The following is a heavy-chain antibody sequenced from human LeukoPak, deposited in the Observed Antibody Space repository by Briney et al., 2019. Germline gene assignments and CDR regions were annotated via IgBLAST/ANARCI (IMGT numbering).Heavy chain of an antibody. CDR2: IYMSGNT. CDR1: GVSISSDIYF. V-gene: IGHV4-61*02. D-gene: IGHD2-15*01. J-gene: IGHJ5*02. CDR3: AVTRRYCSGGSCYNWLDP. Sequence: SQTLSLTCTVSGVSISSDIYFWSWIRQPAGKGLEWIGRIYMSGNTNYNLPLKSRLTISVDTSKNQFYLKLSSVTAADTAVYYCAVTRRYCSGGSCYNWLDPWGQGTLVTVSS.